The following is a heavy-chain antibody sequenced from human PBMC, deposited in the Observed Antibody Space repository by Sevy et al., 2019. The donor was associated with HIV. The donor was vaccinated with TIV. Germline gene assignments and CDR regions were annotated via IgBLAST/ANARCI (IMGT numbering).Heavy chain of an antibody. V-gene: IGHV4-34*01. Sequence: SETLSLTCGVSGGSLRTYYWNWIRQPPGGGLEWIGEINEIGSTNYSPSPKGRVTISVDTSKNQFSLTLTSVTAADTAVYYCARGSRIFFYWGQGSLVTVSS. J-gene: IGHJ4*02. CDR2: INEIGST. D-gene: IGHD3-3*01. CDR3: ARGSRIFFY. CDR1: GGSLRTYY.